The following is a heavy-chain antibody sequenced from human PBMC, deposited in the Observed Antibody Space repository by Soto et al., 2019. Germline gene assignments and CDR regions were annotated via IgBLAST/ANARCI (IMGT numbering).Heavy chain of an antibody. J-gene: IGHJ6*02. V-gene: IGHV1-18*01. D-gene: IGHD2-15*01. CDR3: AREGLLPYYYYGMDV. CDR2: ISAYNGNT. CDR1: GYTFSNYG. Sequence: QVQLVQSGGEVKKPGASVKVSCRASGYTFSNYGITWVRQAPGQVLEWMGWISAYNGNTNYAQKLQGRVTMTTDTSTNTVYMELRSLRSDDTAVYYCAREGLLPYYYYGMDVWGQGTTVTVSS.